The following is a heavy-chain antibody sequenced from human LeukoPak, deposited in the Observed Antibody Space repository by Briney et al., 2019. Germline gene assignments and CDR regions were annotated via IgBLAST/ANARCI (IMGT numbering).Heavy chain of an antibody. D-gene: IGHD2-15*01. CDR2: ISYDGSNK. CDR3: AKDRSPYCSGGSCLAFDI. V-gene: IGHV3-30-3*01. CDR1: GFTFSSYA. Sequence: PGRSLRLSCAASGFTFSSYAMHWVRQAPGKGLEWVAVISYDGSNKYYADSVKGRFTISRDNSKNTLYLQMNSLRAEDTAVYYCAKDRSPYCSGGSCLAFDIWGQGTMVTVSS. J-gene: IGHJ3*02.